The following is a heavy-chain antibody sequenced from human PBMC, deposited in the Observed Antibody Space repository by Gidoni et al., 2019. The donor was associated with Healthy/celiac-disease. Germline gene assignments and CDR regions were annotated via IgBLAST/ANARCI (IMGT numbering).Heavy chain of an antibody. CDR2: IIPILGIA. D-gene: IGHD2-15*01. Sequence: QVQLVQSGAEVKKPGSSVKVSCKASGGTFSSYTISWVRQAPGQGLEWMGRIIPILGIANYAQKFQGRVTITADKSTSTAYMELSSLRSEDTAVYYCAFLPRINCSGGSCYRPYYYYGMDVWGQGTTVTVSS. CDR1: GGTFSSYT. CDR3: AFLPRINCSGGSCYRPYYYYGMDV. V-gene: IGHV1-69*02. J-gene: IGHJ6*02.